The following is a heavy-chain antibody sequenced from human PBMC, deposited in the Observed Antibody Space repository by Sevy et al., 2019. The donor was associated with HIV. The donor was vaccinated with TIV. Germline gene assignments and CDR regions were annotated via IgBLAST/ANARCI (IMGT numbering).Heavy chain of an antibody. CDR1: GFTFSSYS. CDR3: AGVIGSTWDYYGMEV. CDR2: ISSSSSYI. D-gene: IGHD6-6*01. V-gene: IGHV3-21*01. J-gene: IGHJ6*02. Sequence: GGSLRLSCAASGFTFSSYSMNWVRQAPGKGLEWVSSISSSSSYINYADSVKGGFTISRDKAKNSLFLHMNSLRGADTAVYYCAGVIGSTWDYYGMEVWGQGTTATISS.